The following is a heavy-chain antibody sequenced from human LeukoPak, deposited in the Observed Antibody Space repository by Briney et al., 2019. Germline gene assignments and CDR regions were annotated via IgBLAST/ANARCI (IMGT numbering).Heavy chain of an antibody. V-gene: IGHV3-23*01. Sequence: GGSLRLSCAASGFTFSSYWMHWVRQAPGKGLEWASGISMSDGTTKYADSVRGRFTISRDDSKNTVFLQMYSLRAEDTAVYYCVTGWFGLGWDQWGQGTLVTVSS. CDR3: VTGWFGLGWDQ. J-gene: IGHJ4*02. CDR2: ISMSDGTT. CDR1: GFTFSSYW. D-gene: IGHD6-19*01.